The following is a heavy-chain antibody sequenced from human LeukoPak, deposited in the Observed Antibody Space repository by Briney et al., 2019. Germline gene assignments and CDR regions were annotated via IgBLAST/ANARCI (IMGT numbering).Heavy chain of an antibody. Sequence: PGGSLRLSCAASGFTFSSYSMNWVRQAPGKGLEWVSSISSSSSYIYYADSVKGRFTISRDNAKNSLHLQMSSLRVEDTAVYYCATAIRLWPPDAFDFWGQGTMVAVSS. V-gene: IGHV3-21*06. J-gene: IGHJ3*01. CDR3: ATAIRLWPPDAFDF. D-gene: IGHD5-18*01. CDR2: ISSSSSYI. CDR1: GFTFSSYS.